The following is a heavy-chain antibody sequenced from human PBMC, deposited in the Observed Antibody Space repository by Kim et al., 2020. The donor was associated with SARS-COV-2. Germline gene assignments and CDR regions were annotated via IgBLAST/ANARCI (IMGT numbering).Heavy chain of an antibody. J-gene: IGHJ5*02. CDR3: VRWNNMGGSGWFDP. D-gene: IGHD6-25*01. V-gene: IGHV7-4-1*02. CDR1: GYTFTNYV. Sequence: ASVKVSCKASGYTFTNYVINWVRQAPGQGLEWMGWIDTKTGNPMYAQGFTGRFVLSLDTSVSTTYLQISSLKTEDTAVYYCVRWNNMGGSGWFDPWGQGTLVIVSS. CDR2: IDTKTGNP.